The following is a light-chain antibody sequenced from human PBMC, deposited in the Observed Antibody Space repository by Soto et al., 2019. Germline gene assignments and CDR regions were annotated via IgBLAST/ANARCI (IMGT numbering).Light chain of an antibody. CDR1: SSVIGGYTH. Sequence: LTQPASVSGSPGQSISISCTGTSSVIGGYTHVSWYQQYAGKAPKLMIYDVSSRPSGVSYRFSGSKSGNTASLTISGLQAEDEADYYCSSYTSVNLYVFGTGTKVTVL. CDR2: DVS. V-gene: IGLV2-14*01. J-gene: IGLJ1*01. CDR3: SSYTSVNLYV.